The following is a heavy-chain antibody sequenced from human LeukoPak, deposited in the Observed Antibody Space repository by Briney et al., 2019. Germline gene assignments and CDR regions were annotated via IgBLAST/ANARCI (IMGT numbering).Heavy chain of an antibody. CDR1: GFTFSSYA. J-gene: IGHJ4*02. CDR3: ARGPGTIFGVVIDY. D-gene: IGHD3-3*01. CDR2: ISYDGSNK. V-gene: IGHV3-30-3*01. Sequence: PGRSLRLSCAASGFTFSSYAMHWVRQAPGKGLEWVAVISYDGSNKYYADSVKGRFTISRDNAKNSLYLQMNSLRAEDTAVYYCARGPGTIFGVVIDYWGQGTLVTVSS.